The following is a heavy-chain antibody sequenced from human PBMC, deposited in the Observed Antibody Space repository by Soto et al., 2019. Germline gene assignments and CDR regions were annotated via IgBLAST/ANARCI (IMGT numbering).Heavy chain of an antibody. CDR3: ARPLARGIAAAGY. V-gene: IGHV5-51*01. J-gene: IGHJ4*02. CDR1: GYSFTSYW. Sequence: EVQLVQSGAEVKKPGESLQISCQGSGYSFTSYWIGWVRQMPGKGLEWMGIIYPGDSDTRYTPYFQSQVTISADKSISTAYLQWSSLKASDTAMYYCARPLARGIAAAGYWGQGTLVTVSS. D-gene: IGHD6-25*01. CDR2: IYPGDSDT.